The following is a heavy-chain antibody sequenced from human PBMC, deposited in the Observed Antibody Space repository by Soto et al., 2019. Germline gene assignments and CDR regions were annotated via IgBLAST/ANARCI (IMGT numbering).Heavy chain of an antibody. Sequence: QVQLQESGPGLVKPSQTLSLTCTVSGGSISSGDYYWSWIRQPPGKGLEWIGYIYYSGSTYYNPSLRSRVTISVDPSKNQVSLKLSSVTAAETAVYYCAEGDYYYYCYYGLDVWGQGTTVTVSS. CDR3: AEGDYYYYCYYGLDV. CDR1: GGSISSGDYY. D-gene: IGHD4-17*01. CDR2: IYYSGST. V-gene: IGHV4-30-4*01. J-gene: IGHJ6*02.